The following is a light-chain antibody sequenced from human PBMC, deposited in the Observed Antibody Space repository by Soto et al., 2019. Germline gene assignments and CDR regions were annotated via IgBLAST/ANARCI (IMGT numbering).Light chain of an antibody. CDR3: QQYSSCPFT. J-gene: IGKJ3*01. Sequence: DIQMTPSPSTLSASVGDRVTITCRASQSISSWLAWYQQKPGKAPKLLIYKASSLESGVPSSFIGRGSGPEFPLTISILQPDDFATDSCQQYSSCPFTFGPGTEVDIK. CDR1: QSISSW. CDR2: KAS. V-gene: IGKV1-5*03.